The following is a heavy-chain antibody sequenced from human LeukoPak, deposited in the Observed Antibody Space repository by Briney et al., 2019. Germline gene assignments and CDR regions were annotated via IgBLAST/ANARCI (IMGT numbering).Heavy chain of an antibody. CDR2: ISYDGSNK. D-gene: IGHD4-23*01. Sequence: GGSLRLSCAASGFTFSNYAIHWVRQAPGKGLEWVAVISYDGSNKYYADSAKGRFTISRDNSKNTLHLQMNSLRAEDTAVYYCARNDYGGSLGYRGQGTLVTASS. CDR1: GFTFSNYA. CDR3: ARNDYGGSLGY. V-gene: IGHV3-30-3*01. J-gene: IGHJ4*02.